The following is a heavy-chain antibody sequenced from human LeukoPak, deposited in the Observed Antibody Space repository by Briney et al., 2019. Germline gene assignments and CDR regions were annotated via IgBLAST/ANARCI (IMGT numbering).Heavy chain of an antibody. CDR3: ARGGSYVWGSYRLESWFDP. V-gene: IGHV4-59*01. D-gene: IGHD3-16*02. CDR1: GGSISSYY. CDR2: IYYSGTT. Sequence: SETLSLTCTVSGGSISSYYWNWIRQPPGKGLEWIGFIYYSGTTNYNPSLKSRVTISVDTSKNQFSLKLSSVTAADTAVYYCARGGSYVWGSYRLESWFDPWGQGTLVTVSS. J-gene: IGHJ5*02.